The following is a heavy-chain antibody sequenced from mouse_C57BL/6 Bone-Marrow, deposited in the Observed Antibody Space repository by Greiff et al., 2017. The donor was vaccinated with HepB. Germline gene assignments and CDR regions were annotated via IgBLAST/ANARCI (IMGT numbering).Heavy chain of an antibody. CDR1: GFTFSSYG. CDR3: ARHEYYGSSPWYFDV. D-gene: IGHD1-1*01. J-gene: IGHJ1*03. Sequence: EVKLMESGGDLVKPGGSLKLSCAASGFTFSSYGMSWVRQTPDQRLEWVATISSGGSYTYYPDSVKGRFTLSRDNATNTLYLEMSSLTSEDTAMYYGARHEYYGSSPWYFDVWGTGTTVTVSS. V-gene: IGHV5-6*01. CDR2: ISSGGSYT.